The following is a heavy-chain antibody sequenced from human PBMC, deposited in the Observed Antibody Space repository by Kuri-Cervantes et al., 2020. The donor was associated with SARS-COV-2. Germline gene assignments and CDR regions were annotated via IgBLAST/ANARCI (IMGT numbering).Heavy chain of an antibody. Sequence: GESLKISCAASGFTFSSYSMNWVRQAPGKGLQWVSYISSTSSTIYYADSVKGRFTISRDNAKNSLHLQMNSLRAEDTAVYYCARVKRGDIVVVPAAIFSYYYYGMDVWGQGTTVTVSS. D-gene: IGHD2-2*01. CDR1: GFTFSSYS. CDR2: ISSTSSTI. V-gene: IGHV3-48*01. J-gene: IGHJ6*02. CDR3: ARVKRGDIVVVPAAIFSYYYYGMDV.